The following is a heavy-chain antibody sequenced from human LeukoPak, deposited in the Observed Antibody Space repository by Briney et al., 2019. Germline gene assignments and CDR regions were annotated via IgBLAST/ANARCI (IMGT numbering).Heavy chain of an antibody. J-gene: IGHJ6*02. CDR2: IYHSGST. CDR1: GGSISSINW. V-gene: IGHV4-4*02. Sequence: SETLSLTCAVSGGSISSINWWSWVRQPPGKGLEWIGEIYHSGSTNYNPSLKSRVTISVDKSKNQFSLKLSSVTAADTAVYYCARAPYGSGSYFYGMDVWGQGTTVTVSS. D-gene: IGHD3-10*01. CDR3: ARAPYGSGSYFYGMDV.